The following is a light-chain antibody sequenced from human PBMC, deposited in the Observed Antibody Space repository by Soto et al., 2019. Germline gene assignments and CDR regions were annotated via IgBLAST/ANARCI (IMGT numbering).Light chain of an antibody. CDR3: QQSYNTLIT. CDR2: AAS. Sequence: LSASVGDRVTITCRASQSISSYLNWYQQKPGKAPKLLIYAASSLQSGVPSRFSGSGSGTDFTLTISSLQPEDFATYYCQQSYNTLITFGQGTRLEIK. CDR1: QSISSY. V-gene: IGKV1-39*01. J-gene: IGKJ5*01.